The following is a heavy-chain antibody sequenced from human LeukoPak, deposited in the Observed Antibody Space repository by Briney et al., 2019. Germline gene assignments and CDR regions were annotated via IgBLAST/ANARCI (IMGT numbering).Heavy chain of an antibody. CDR3: ARDHSYYYYMDV. CDR1: GGSISSGGYY. V-gene: IGHV4-31*03. J-gene: IGHJ6*03. CDR2: IYYSGST. Sequence: SQTLSLTCTVSGGSISSGGYYWSWIRQHPGKGLEWIGYIYYSGSTYYNPSLKSRVTISVDTPKNQFSLKLSSVTAADTAVYYCARDHSYYYYMDVWGKGTTVTVSS.